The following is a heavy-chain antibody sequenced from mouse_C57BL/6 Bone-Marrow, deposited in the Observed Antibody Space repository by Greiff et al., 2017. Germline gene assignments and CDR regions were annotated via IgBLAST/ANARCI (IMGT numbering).Heavy chain of an antibody. Sequence: QVQLQQPGAELVKPGASVKLSCKASGYTFTSYWMHWVKQRPGQGLEWIGMIHPNSGSTNYNEKFKSKATLTVDKSSSTAYMQLSSLTSEDAAVYYGAIDSLIYYYDSSYYAMDYWGQGTSVTVSS. V-gene: IGHV1-64*01. CDR3: AIDSLIYYYDSSYYAMDY. D-gene: IGHD1-1*01. CDR1: GYTFTSYW. J-gene: IGHJ4*01. CDR2: IHPNSGST.